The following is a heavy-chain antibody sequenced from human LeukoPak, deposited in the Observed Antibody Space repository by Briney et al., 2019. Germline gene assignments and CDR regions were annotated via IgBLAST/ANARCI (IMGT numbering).Heavy chain of an antibody. CDR2: ISSSSSYI. CDR1: GFIFSSYN. Sequence: PGGSLRLSCAASGFIFSSYNMNWVRQAPGKGLEWVSSISSSSSYIYYADSVKGRFTISRDNSKNTLYLQMNSLRAEDTAVYYCARPGGVRVDTAMVTRFDYWGQGTLVTVSS. V-gene: IGHV3-21*01. CDR3: ARPGGVRVDTAMVTRFDY. J-gene: IGHJ4*02. D-gene: IGHD5-18*01.